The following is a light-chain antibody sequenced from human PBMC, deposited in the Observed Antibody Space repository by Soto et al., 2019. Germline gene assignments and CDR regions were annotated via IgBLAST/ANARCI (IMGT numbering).Light chain of an antibody. CDR2: DVS. V-gene: IGLV2-14*03. CDR3: SSYTRRNTVI. CDR1: SSDIGAYNY. Sequence: QSALTQPASVSGSPGQSITISCTGTSSDIGAYNYVCWYQHHPGKAPKLLISDVSNRPSGVSNRFSGSKSDNTASLTISGLQAEDEADYYCSSYTRRNTVIFGGGTKVTVL. J-gene: IGLJ2*01.